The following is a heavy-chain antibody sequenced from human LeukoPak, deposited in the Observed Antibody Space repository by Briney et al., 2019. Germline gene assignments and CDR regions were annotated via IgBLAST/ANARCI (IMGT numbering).Heavy chain of an antibody. Sequence: PGGSLRLSCAASGFTFSDYYMSWIRQAPGKGLEWVSYISSSSSYTNYADSVKGRFTISRDNAKNSLYLQMNSLRGEDTAVYYCARGGWEPEGFDYWGQGTLVTVSS. D-gene: IGHD1-26*01. CDR1: GFTFSDYY. J-gene: IGHJ4*02. CDR3: ARGGWEPEGFDY. V-gene: IGHV3-11*05. CDR2: ISSSSSYT.